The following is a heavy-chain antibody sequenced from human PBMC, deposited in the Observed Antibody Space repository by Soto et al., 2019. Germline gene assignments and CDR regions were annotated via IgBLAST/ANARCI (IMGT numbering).Heavy chain of an antibody. Sequence: QVQLVQSGAEVKKPGSSVRVSCAASGGTFNFYSINWVRQPPGQGLEWMGRINPILDMANFAQKFQGRVTITADKSTSTAYMTLSSLRSEDTDVYYCATSSGSGSAHFDYWGQGTLVTVSS. D-gene: IGHD3-10*01. CDR2: INPILDMA. V-gene: IGHV1-69*02. J-gene: IGHJ4*02. CDR1: GGTFNFYS. CDR3: ATSSGSGSAHFDY.